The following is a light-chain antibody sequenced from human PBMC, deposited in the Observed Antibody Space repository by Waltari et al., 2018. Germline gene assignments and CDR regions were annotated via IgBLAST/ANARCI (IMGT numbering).Light chain of an antibody. J-gene: IGLJ2*01. Sequence: HSVLTQPPSASGTPGQRVTISCPGSTSTIGNNPVNWYQPLPGAAPTLLIYKDVQRPSGVPDRFSGSKAGTSACLAISRVQSEDEADYYCEAWDDSLNDPIFGGRTTVTVL. CDR3: EAWDDSLNDPI. CDR2: KDV. V-gene: IGLV1-44*01. CDR1: TSTIGNNP.